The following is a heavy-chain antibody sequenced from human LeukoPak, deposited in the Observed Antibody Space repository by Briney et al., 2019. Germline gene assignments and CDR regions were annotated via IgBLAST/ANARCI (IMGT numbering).Heavy chain of an antibody. D-gene: IGHD4-17*01. CDR1: GGSISSSSYY. Sequence: SETLSLTCTVSGGSISSSSYYWGWLRQPPGKGLEWIGSIYYSGSTYYNPSLKSRVTISIDTSKNQFSLKLSSVTAADTAVYYCATTLRNYYMDVWGKGTTVTVSS. CDR2: IYYSGST. V-gene: IGHV4-39*01. CDR3: ATTLRNYYMDV. J-gene: IGHJ6*03.